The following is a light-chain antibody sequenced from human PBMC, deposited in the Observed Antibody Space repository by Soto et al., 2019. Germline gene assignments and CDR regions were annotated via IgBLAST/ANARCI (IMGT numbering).Light chain of an antibody. J-gene: IGKJ1*01. CDR2: GAS. Sequence: EIVFTQSPGTLSFSPGERVTLSCRASQNVRTNYLAWYQQKPGQAPRLLIYGASTRASGIPERFSGSGSGTDFTLTISRLEPEDFAVYYCQQYGSSSWTFGQGTKVDIK. CDR1: QNVRTNY. V-gene: IGKV3-20*01. CDR3: QQYGSSSWT.